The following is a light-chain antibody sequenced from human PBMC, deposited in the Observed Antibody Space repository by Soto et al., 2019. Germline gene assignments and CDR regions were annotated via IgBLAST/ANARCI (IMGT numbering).Light chain of an antibody. CDR2: EVG. CDR3: SSYTSSNTWV. V-gene: IGLV2-14*01. CDR1: SSDVGGYNY. Sequence: QSALTQPASVSGSPGQSITISCTGTSSDVGGYNYVSWYQQHPGKVPRLMIYEVGNRPSGLSNRFSGSKSGNTASLTISGLQAEDEADYYCSSYTSSNTWVFGGGTKLTVL. J-gene: IGLJ3*02.